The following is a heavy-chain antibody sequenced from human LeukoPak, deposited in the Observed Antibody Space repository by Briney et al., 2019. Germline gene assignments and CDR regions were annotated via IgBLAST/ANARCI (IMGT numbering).Heavy chain of an antibody. J-gene: IGHJ4*02. D-gene: IGHD5-18*01. CDR3: XXDGXGYHTLDY. V-gene: IGHV6-1*01. CDR2: TYYRSKWYN. CDR1: GDSISSNSAA. Sequence: SQTLSLTCAISGDSISSNSAAWNWLRQSPSRGLEWLGRTYYRSKWYNDYAVSLKSRITVTPDTSKNQFSLQLNSVTPEDTAVYXXXXDGXGYHTLDYWGQGTLVXVXS.